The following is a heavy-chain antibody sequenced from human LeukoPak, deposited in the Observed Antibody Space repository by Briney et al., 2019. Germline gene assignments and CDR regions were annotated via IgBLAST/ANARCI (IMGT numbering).Heavy chain of an antibody. D-gene: IGHD2-21*01. CDR2: ISGSDSDT. CDR3: AKFRGTPISVISD. V-gene: IGHV3-23*01. Sequence: GSLRLSCVASGFTFRTYAMSWVRQAPGKGLEWVSTISGSDSDTYYADSVEGRFSISRDNSKNTLYLQMNSLRAEDTAVYYCAKFRGTPISVISDWGQGTLVTVSS. CDR1: GFTFRTYA. J-gene: IGHJ4*02.